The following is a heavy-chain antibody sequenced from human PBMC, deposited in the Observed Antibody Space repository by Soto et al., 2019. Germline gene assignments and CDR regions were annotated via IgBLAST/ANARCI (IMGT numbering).Heavy chain of an antibody. CDR3: ARGAASYYYDSSGWFAFDI. D-gene: IGHD3-22*01. CDR1: GYTFTSYG. V-gene: IGHV1-18*04. CDR2: ISAYNGNT. J-gene: IGHJ3*02. Sequence: GASVKVSCKASGYTFTSYGISWVRQAPGQGLEWMGWISAYNGNTNYEQKLQGRVTMTTDTSTSTAYMELRSLRSDDTAVYYCARGAASYYYDSSGWFAFDIWGQGTMVTV.